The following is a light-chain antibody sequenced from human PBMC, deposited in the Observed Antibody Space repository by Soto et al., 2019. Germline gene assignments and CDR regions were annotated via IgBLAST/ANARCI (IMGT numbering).Light chain of an antibody. Sequence: DLQMTQSPSSLSASVGDRVTITCRASQSISIYLNWYQQKPGKAPKLLIYAASSLQGGVPSRFSGSGYGTDFTLTISSLQPEDFATYYCQQSYDSPYTFGQGTKLEIK. J-gene: IGKJ2*01. CDR1: QSISIY. V-gene: IGKV1-39*01. CDR2: AAS. CDR3: QQSYDSPYT.